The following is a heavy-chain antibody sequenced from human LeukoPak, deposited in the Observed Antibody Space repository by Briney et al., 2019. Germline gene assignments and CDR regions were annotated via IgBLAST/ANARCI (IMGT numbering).Heavy chain of an antibody. D-gene: IGHD6-13*01. CDR1: GFTVSSNY. J-gene: IGHJ6*03. CDR2: IYSGGST. V-gene: IGHV3-53*01. CDR3: ARVPRYSSSFYYYYYMDV. Sequence: GGSLRLSCAASGFTVSSNYMSWVRQAPGKGLEWVSVIYSGGSTYYADSVKGRFTISRDNSKNTLYLQMNSLRDEDTAVYYCARVPRYSSSFYYYYYMDVWGKGTTVTVSS.